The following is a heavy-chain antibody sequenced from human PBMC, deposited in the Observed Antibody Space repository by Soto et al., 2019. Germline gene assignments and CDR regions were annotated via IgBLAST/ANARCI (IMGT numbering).Heavy chain of an antibody. V-gene: IGHV2-5*02. CDR1: GFSLTTAGVG. CDR3: ARLHYYGSGINY. Sequence: QITLKESGPTLVKPTQTLTLTCSFSGFSLTTAGVGVGWFLRPPGKALEWLAFFYWDDDKRYSPSLKSRLSITKDTSKNEVVLTMINMDPVDTATYYCARLHYYGSGINYWGQGTLVTVSS. D-gene: IGHD3-10*01. J-gene: IGHJ4*02. CDR2: FYWDDDK.